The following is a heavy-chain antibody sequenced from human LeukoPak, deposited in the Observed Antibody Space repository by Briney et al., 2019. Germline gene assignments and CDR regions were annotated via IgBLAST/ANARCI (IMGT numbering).Heavy chain of an antibody. CDR1: GFTFSSYG. Sequence: PGRSLRLSCAASGFTFSSYGMHWVRQAPGKGLEWVAVISYDGSNKYYADSVKGRFTISRDNSKNTLYLQMNSLRAEDTAVYYCAKDTTMIVAVTQLGAFDIWGQGTMVTVSS. D-gene: IGHD3-22*01. CDR2: ISYDGSNK. J-gene: IGHJ3*02. CDR3: AKDTTMIVAVTQLGAFDI. V-gene: IGHV3-30*18.